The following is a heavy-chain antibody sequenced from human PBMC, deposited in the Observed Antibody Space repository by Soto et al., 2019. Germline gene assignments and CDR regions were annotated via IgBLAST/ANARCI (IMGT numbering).Heavy chain of an antibody. CDR2: ISGSGDAT. J-gene: IGHJ4*02. Sequence: GGSLRLSCAASGFTFSSYAMTWVRQAPGKGLEWVSTISGSGDATYYADSVKGRFTISRDNSKNTLYLQMNSLRAEDTARYYCAKGGTYFDYWGQGTLVTVSS. V-gene: IGHV3-23*01. CDR1: GFTFSSYA. CDR3: AKGGTYFDY.